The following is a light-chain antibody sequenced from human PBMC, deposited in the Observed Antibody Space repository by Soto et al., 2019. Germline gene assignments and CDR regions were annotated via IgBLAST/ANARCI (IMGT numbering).Light chain of an antibody. V-gene: IGKV1-5*03. CDR2: KAS. J-gene: IGKJ1*01. Sequence: DLQMTQSPSTPSASVGDRVSINCRASQSISAWLAWYQQKPGKAPRLLIYKASTLEIGVPSRFSGSGSGTEFTLTISSLQPDDVATYYCQQYNDYSWTFGQGTKVDIK. CDR3: QQYNDYSWT. CDR1: QSISAW.